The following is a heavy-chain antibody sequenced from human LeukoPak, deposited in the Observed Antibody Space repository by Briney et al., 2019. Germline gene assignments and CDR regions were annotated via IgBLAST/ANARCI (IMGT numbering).Heavy chain of an antibody. D-gene: IGHD5-12*01. CDR1: GYTFTSYG. J-gene: IGHJ5*02. CDR2: ISAYNVNT. V-gene: IGHV1-18*01. Sequence: ASVKVSCKPSGYTFTSYGISWVRQAPGHGLEWMGWISAYNVNTNYAQKLQGRVTMTTDTSTSTAYMELRSLRSDDTAVYYCAREAGYSGYSNWFDPWGQGTLVTVSS. CDR3: AREAGYSGYSNWFDP.